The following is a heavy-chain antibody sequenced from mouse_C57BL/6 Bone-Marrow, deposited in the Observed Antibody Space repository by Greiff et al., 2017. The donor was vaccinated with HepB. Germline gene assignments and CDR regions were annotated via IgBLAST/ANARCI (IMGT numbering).Heavy chain of an antibody. Sequence: VKLMESGAELVKPGASVKMSCKASGYTFTSYWITWVKQRPGQGLEWIGDIYPGSGSTNYNEKFKSKATLTVDTSSSTAYMQLSSLTSEDSAVYYCARSPTRYAMDYWGQGTSVTVSS. CDR1: GYTFTSYW. D-gene: IGHD5-1*01. J-gene: IGHJ4*01. CDR3: ARSPTRYAMDY. V-gene: IGHV1-55*01. CDR2: IYPGSGST.